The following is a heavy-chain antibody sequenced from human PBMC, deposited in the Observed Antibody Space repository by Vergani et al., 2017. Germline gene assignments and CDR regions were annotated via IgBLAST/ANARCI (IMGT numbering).Heavy chain of an antibody. Sequence: QVQLVQSGAEVKKPGASVKVSCKASGYTFTSYDINWVRKATGQGLEWMGWMNPNSGNTGYAQKFQGRVTMTRNTSISTAYMERSSLRSEDTAVYDCARGGSWYKYFQHWGQGTLVTVSS. V-gene: IGHV1-8*01. CDR1: GYTFTSYD. CDR2: MNPNSGNT. D-gene: IGHD6-13*01. CDR3: ARGGSWYKYFQH. J-gene: IGHJ1*01.